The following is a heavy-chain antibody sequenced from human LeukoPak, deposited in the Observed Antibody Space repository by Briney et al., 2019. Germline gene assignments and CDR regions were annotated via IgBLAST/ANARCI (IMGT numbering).Heavy chain of an antibody. CDR1: GGSFSGYY. V-gene: IGHV4-34*01. D-gene: IGHD3-10*01. CDR3: ARGAYYYAKRDTRWFDP. CDR2: INHSGST. J-gene: IGHJ5*02. Sequence: PQTLSLTCAVYGGSFSGYYCSWIRQPAGNGLEWIGEINHSGSTNYNPSLKSRVTISVDTSKNQFSLKLSSVTAADTAVYYCARGAYYYAKRDTRWFDPWGQGTLVTVSS.